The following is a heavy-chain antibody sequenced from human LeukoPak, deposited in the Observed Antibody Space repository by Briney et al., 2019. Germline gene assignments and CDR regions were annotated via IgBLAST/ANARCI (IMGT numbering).Heavy chain of an antibody. Sequence: SETLSLTCAVYGGSFSGYYWSWIRQPAGKGLEWIGRIYTSGSTNYNPSLKSRVTMSVDTSKNQFSLKLSSVTAADTAVYYCARIGTTGDFDLWGRGTLVTVSS. J-gene: IGHJ2*01. V-gene: IGHV4-59*10. D-gene: IGHD1-14*01. CDR2: IYTSGST. CDR3: ARIGTTGDFDL. CDR1: GGSFSGYY.